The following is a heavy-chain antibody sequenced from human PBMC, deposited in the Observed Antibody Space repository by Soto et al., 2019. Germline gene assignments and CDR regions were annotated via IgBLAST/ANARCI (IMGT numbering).Heavy chain of an antibody. Sequence: EVQLLESGGGLVQPGWSLRLSCAASGFTFSSYAMSWVRQAPGKGLEWVSAISGSGGTTFYADSVKGRFTISRDNSKNTLYLQMNSLGAEDTAVYYCAKDLRNFDVYYFDCWGQGTLVTVSS. CDR3: AKDLRNFDVYYFDC. D-gene: IGHD3-9*01. CDR1: GFTFSSYA. V-gene: IGHV3-23*01. J-gene: IGHJ4*02. CDR2: ISGSGGTT.